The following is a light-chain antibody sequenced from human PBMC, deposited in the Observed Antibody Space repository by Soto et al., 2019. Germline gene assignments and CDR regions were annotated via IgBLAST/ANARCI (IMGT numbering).Light chain of an antibody. CDR3: QQYYSYPLT. Sequence: AMRMTQSPSSLSASTGDRVTXTCRASQGISSYLAWYQQKPGKAPKLLIYAASTLQSGVPSRFSGSGSGTDFTLTISCLQSEDFATYYCQQYYSYPLTFGGGTKVEIK. CDR1: QGISSY. J-gene: IGKJ4*01. V-gene: IGKV1-8*01. CDR2: AAS.